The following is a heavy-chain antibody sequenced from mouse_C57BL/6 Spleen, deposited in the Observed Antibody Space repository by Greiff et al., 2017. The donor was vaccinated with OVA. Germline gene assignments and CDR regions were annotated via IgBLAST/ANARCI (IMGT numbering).Heavy chain of an antibody. CDR2: ISYSGST. D-gene: IGHD1-1*01. CDR3: ARDGGTTVDWYFDV. J-gene: IGHJ1*03. CDR1: GYSITSGYD. Sequence: EVQGVESGPGMVKPSQSLSLTCTVTGYSITSGYDWHWIRHFPGNKLEWMGYISYSGSTNYNPSLKSRISITHDTSKNHFFLKLNSVTTEDTATYYCARDGGTTVDWYFDVWGTGTTVTVSS. V-gene: IGHV3-1*01.